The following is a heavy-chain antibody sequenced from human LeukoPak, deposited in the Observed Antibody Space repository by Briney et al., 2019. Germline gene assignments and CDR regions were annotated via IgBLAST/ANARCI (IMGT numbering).Heavy chain of an antibody. CDR3: AQTRYSGYDWSFDY. J-gene: IGHJ4*02. Sequence: ASVKVSCKASGYTFTSYYMHWVRQAPGQGLEWMGWINPNSGGTNYAQKFQGRVTMTRDTSISTAYMELSRLRSDDTAVYYCAQTRYSGYDWSFDYWGQGTLVAVSS. D-gene: IGHD5-12*01. CDR1: GYTFTSYY. V-gene: IGHV1-2*02. CDR2: INPNSGGT.